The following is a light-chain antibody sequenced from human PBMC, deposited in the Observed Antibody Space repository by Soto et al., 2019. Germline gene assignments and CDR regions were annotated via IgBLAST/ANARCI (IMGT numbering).Light chain of an antibody. V-gene: IGKV3-20*01. CDR1: QSVSSSY. CDR2: GAS. CDR3: QQYGSSPPLT. Sequence: GFTQSPSTLSFSPGERATLPCRASQSVSSSYLAWYQQKPGQAPRLLIYGASSRATGIPDRFSGSGSGTDFTLTISRLEPEDFAVYYCQQYGSSPPLTFGQGTKVDIK. J-gene: IGKJ1*01.